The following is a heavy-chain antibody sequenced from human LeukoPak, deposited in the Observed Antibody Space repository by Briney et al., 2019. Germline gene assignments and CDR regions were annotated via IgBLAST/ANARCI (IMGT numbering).Heavy chain of an antibody. CDR3: VRESGYTYGA. CDR1: GXSFSGYW. D-gene: IGHD6-13*01. Sequence: PGGSLRLSCAASGXSFSGYWVHWVRQAPGKGLVWVSLINLDGSRTTYADSVKGRFTISRDNAKNTLYLQMNSLRAEDTAVYYCVRESGYTYGAWGQGTLVTVSS. V-gene: IGHV3-74*01. J-gene: IGHJ4*02. CDR2: INLDGSRT.